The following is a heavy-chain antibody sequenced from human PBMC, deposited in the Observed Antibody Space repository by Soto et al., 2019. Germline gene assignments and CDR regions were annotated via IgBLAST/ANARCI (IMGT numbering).Heavy chain of an antibody. CDR1: GYRFTNDL. D-gene: IGHD6-6*01. Sequence: LGESLKISCEGSGYRFTNDLITWVRQLPGKGLEWMGRIDPNDSHTIYSPSFQGHVTISADNSITSVYLQWSSLKASDTAMYYCARHSRIATPLDSWGQGTLVTV. V-gene: IGHV5-10-1*01. J-gene: IGHJ4*02. CDR2: IDPNDSHT. CDR3: ARHSRIATPLDS.